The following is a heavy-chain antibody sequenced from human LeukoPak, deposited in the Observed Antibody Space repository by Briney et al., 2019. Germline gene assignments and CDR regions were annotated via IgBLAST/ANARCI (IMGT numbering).Heavy chain of an antibody. CDR1: GFTFSSYA. V-gene: IGHV3-23*01. Sequence: GGSLRLSCAASGFTFSSYAMSWVRQAPGKGLEWVSGISGSGGSTYYADSVKGRFTISRDNSKNTLYLQMNSLGAEDTAVYYCAKDPPRGYSYGYRDYWGQGTLVTVSS. CDR2: ISGSGGST. D-gene: IGHD5-18*01. J-gene: IGHJ4*02. CDR3: AKDPPRGYSYGYRDY.